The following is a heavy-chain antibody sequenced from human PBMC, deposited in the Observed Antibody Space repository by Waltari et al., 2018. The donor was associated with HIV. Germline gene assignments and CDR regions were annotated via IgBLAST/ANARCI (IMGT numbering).Heavy chain of an antibody. CDR1: GGPLSSRKYY. V-gene: IGHV4-39*07. CDR3: ARDQRGDYNFWSLPNHNYGMDV. CDR2: VFYKGDT. Sequence: LQLEASGPRLVKPSETLSLTCSCPGGPLSSRKYYWGCLRPSPGKRLDSLGNVFYKGDTNYKPSLKSRLAITVDTSTNQFFLTLYSVTAADTATYYCARDQRGDYNFWSLPNHNYGMDVWGQGITVTVSS. J-gene: IGHJ6*02. D-gene: IGHD3-3*01.